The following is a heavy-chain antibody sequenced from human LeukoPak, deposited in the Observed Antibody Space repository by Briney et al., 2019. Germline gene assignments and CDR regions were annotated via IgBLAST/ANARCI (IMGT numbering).Heavy chain of an antibody. CDR1: GFTFDDYA. CDR3: AKGHALDY. Sequence: GRSLRLSCAASGFTFDDYAMHWVRQAPGKGLEWVSGISWNSGSIGYADSVKGRFTISRDNAKNSLYLQTNSLRAEDTALCYCAKGHALDYWGQGTLVTVSS. CDR2: ISWNSGSI. J-gene: IGHJ4*02. V-gene: IGHV3-9*01.